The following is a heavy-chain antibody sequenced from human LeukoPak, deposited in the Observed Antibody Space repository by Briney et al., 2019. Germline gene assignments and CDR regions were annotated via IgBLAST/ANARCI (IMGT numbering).Heavy chain of an antibody. V-gene: IGHV3-33*06. J-gene: IGHJ6*03. D-gene: IGHD4-17*01. CDR2: LWYDGSNE. CDR3: AKGMTTGPRSVYHYMDV. CDR1: GFTFRGYG. Sequence: GGSLRPSCVASGFTFRGYGMHWVRQAPGNGLEWLSLLWYDGSNEYYADSVKGRLSISSDNSKNTIYLQMNSLKAEDRAVYYCAKGMTTGPRSVYHYMDVWGKGTTVTVSS.